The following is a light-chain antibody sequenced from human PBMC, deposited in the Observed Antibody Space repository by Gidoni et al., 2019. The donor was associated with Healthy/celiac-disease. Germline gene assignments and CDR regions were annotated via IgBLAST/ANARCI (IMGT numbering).Light chain of an antibody. CDR1: SSNIGAGYD. CDR3: QSYDSSLSVV. V-gene: IGLV1-40*01. J-gene: IGLJ1*01. CDR2: DNS. Sequence: QSVLTQPPSVSVAPGQRVTISCTGSSSNIGAGYDVHWYQQLPGTAPKLLIYDNSNRPSGVLDRFSGSKSGTSASLAITGRQAEDEADYYCQSYDSSLSVVFGTGTKVTVL.